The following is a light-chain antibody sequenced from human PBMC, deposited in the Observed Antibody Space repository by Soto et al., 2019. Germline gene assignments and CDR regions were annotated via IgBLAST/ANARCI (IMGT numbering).Light chain of an antibody. J-gene: IGLJ2*01. CDR3: SSDTTTTSLVV. Sequence: QSALTQPASVSGSPGQSITISCSGTSSDVGGYNFVSWYQVHPGKAPRLILYDVSSRPSGVSYRFSGSKSANTASLNISRLQAGDEADYYCSSDTTTTSLVVFGGGTKLTVL. V-gene: IGLV2-14*03. CDR1: SSDVGGYNF. CDR2: DVS.